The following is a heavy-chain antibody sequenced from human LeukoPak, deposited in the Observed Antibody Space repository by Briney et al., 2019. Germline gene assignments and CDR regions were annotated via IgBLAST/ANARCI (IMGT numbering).Heavy chain of an antibody. CDR1: GASISGFY. CDR2: VSFSGNT. Sequence: SETLSLTCAVSGASISGFYWSWIRQPPGKGLEWIGYVSFSGNTNYNPSLKSRVTISIDTSKNQFSLKLSSVTAADTAVYYCARDYAFDIWGQGTMVTVSS. CDR3: ARDYAFDI. J-gene: IGHJ3*02. V-gene: IGHV4-59*01.